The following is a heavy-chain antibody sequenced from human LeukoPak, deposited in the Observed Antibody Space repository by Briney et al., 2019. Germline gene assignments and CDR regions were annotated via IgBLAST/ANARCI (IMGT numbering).Heavy chain of an antibody. D-gene: IGHD3-22*01. Sequence: ASVKVSCQASGYTFTGYYMHWVRPAPGQGLEWMGWINPNSGDTHFTQKFQGRVTMTRDSSISTAYMELSRLRSDDTAVYYCARDERYDSSGYPFDYWGQGTLVTVSS. CDR2: INPNSGDT. CDR3: ARDERYDSSGYPFDY. J-gene: IGHJ4*02. CDR1: GYTFTGYY. V-gene: IGHV1-2*02.